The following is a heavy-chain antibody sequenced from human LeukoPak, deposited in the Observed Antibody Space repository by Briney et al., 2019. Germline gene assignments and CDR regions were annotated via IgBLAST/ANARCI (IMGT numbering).Heavy chain of an antibody. J-gene: IGHJ3*02. Sequence: GGSLRLSCAASGFTFSSYDMHWVRHATGKGLEWVSAIDTAGDTYYPGSVKGRFTIPRENAKNSLYLQMNSLRAGDTAVYYCARGVIVAGLGFDIWGQGTMVTVSS. CDR3: ARGVIVAGLGFDI. V-gene: IGHV3-13*04. D-gene: IGHD3-22*01. CDR2: IDTAGDT. CDR1: GFTFSSYD.